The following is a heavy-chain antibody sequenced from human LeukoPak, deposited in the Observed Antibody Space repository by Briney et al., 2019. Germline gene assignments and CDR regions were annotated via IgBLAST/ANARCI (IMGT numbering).Heavy chain of an antibody. D-gene: IGHD5-24*01. V-gene: IGHV3-23*01. CDR1: GFTFSSYA. Sequence: GGSLRLSCAASGFTFSSYAMHWVRQAPGQGPEWVSTIRGSGTTTYHADSVRGRFTVSRDNSKNMLYLQMNNLRAEDTAIYYCARGPMGGYNFGYWGQGTLVTVSS. CDR2: IRGSGTTT. CDR3: ARGPMGGYNFGY. J-gene: IGHJ4*02.